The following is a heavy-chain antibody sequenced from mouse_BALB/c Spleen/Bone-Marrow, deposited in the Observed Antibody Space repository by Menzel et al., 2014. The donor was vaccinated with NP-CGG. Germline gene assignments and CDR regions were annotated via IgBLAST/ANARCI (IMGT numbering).Heavy chain of an antibody. CDR1: GFTFSDYY. J-gene: IGHJ4*01. CDR2: ISDGGSYT. V-gene: IGHV5-4*02. D-gene: IGHD1-2*01. Sequence: EVMLVESGGGLVKPGGSLKLSCAASGFTFSDYYMYWVRQTPEKRLEWVATISDGGSYTYYPDSVKGRFTISRDNAKNNLYLRMSSLKTEDTAMYYCARVLRPHYYAMDYWGQGTSVTVSS. CDR3: ARVLRPHYYAMDY.